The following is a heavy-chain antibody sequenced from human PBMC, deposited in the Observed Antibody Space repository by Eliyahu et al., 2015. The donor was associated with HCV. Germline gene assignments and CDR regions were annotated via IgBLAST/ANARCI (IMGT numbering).Heavy chain of an antibody. CDR3: ARLGGISLKVRCAFDI. CDR1: GGSISSGDYY. Sequence: QVQLQESGPGLVKPSQTLSLTCTVSGGSISSGDYYWTWIRQYPGKGLEWIGTSYYSGNTFYSPSLRSRLTISLDTSKNQFSLILNSVTAADTAIYYCARLGGISLKVRCAFDIWGQGTMVTVSS. V-gene: IGHV4-31*03. D-gene: IGHD1-14*01. J-gene: IGHJ3*02. CDR2: SYYSGNT.